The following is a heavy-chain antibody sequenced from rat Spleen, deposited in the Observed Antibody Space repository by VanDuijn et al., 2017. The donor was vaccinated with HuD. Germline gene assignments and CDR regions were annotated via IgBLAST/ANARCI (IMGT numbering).Heavy chain of an antibody. CDR1: GFIFSDYH. CDR2: INYDGSSI. D-gene: IGHD4-3*01. V-gene: IGHV5-7*01. Sequence: EVQLVESGGGLVQPGRSLKISCAASGFIFSDYHLAWVRQAPTKGLEWVASINYDGSSIYYRDPVKGRFTISRDNAKSTLYLQLDSLRSEDTATYYCARRFDFDYWGQGVMVTVSS. CDR3: ARRFDFDY. J-gene: IGHJ2*01.